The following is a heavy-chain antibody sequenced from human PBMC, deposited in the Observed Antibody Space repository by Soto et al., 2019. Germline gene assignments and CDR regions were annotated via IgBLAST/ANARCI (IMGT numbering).Heavy chain of an antibody. CDR2: INPNSGGT. CDR3: ARDLFYGVVPAAEGGYYYYMDV. J-gene: IGHJ6*03. Sequence: QVQLVQSGAEVKKPGASVKVSCKASGYTFTGYYMHWVRQAPGQGLEWMGWINPNSGGTNYAQKFQGSVTMTRDTSISTAYMELSRLRSDDTAVYYCARDLFYGVVPAAEGGYYYYMDVWGKGTTVTVSS. CDR1: GYTFTGYY. V-gene: IGHV1-2*04. D-gene: IGHD2-2*01.